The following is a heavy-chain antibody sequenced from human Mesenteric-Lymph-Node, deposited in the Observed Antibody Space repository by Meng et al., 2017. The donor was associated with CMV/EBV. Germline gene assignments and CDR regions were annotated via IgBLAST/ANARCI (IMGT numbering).Heavy chain of an antibody. V-gene: IGHV3-30*02. CDR1: GFIFSDYG. CDR2: IRFDGTLK. CDR3: ARRVDAFDF. Sequence: GESLKISCAASGFIFSDYGIHWVRQAPGKGLEWVAFIRFDGTLKYFADSVKGRFTISRDNSKNTVYLQMNSLRAEDTAVYSCARRVDAFDFWGQGTKVTVSS. J-gene: IGHJ3*01.